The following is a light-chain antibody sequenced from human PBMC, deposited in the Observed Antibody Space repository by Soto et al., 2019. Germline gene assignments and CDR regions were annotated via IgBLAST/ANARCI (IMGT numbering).Light chain of an antibody. Sequence: QSVLTQPPSVSAAPGQKVTISCSGSSSNIGNNYVSWYQQLPGTAPKLLIYDNNKRPSGIPDRFSGSKSGTSATLGITGLQTGDEADYYCGTWDSSLSVGFGGGTKVTVL. CDR3: GTWDSSLSVG. V-gene: IGLV1-51*01. CDR1: SSNIGNNY. CDR2: DNN. J-gene: IGLJ2*01.